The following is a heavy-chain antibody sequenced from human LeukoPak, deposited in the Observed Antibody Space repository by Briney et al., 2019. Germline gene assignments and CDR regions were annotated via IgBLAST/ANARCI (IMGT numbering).Heavy chain of an antibody. CDR1: GYTFTSYG. D-gene: IGHD3-9*01. CDR2: ISAYNGNT. V-gene: IGHV1-18*01. CDR3: ARINPLRYFDWSKRETPNWFDP. J-gene: IGHJ5*02. Sequence: ASVTVSCKASGYTFTSYGISWVRQAPGQGLEWMGWISAYNGNTNYAQKLQGRVTMTTDTSTSTAYMELRSLRSDDTAVYYCARINPLRYFDWSKRETPNWFDPWGQGTLVTVSS.